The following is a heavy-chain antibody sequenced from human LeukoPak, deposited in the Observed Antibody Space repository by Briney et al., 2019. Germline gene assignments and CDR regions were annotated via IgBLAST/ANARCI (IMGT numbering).Heavy chain of an antibody. Sequence: GSLRLSCAASGFTFSSYSMNWVRQPPGKGLEWIGEINHSGSTNYNPSLKSRVAISVDTSKNQFSLKLSSVTAADTAVYYCARGFWVVDYWGQGTLVTVSS. V-gene: IGHV4-34*01. CDR2: INHSGST. CDR3: ARGFWVVDY. D-gene: IGHD7-27*01. J-gene: IGHJ4*02. CDR1: GFTFSSYS.